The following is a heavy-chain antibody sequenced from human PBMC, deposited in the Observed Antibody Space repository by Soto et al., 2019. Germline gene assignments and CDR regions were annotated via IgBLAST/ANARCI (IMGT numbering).Heavy chain of an antibody. CDR1: GGSFSGYY. Sequence: SETLSLTCAVYGGSFSGYYWSWIRQPPGKGLEWIGEINHSGSTNYNPSLKSRVTISVDKSKNQFSLKLSSVTAADTAVYYCARVRVATTGLGANYFDYWGQGTLVTVSS. J-gene: IGHJ4*02. D-gene: IGHD5-12*01. CDR3: ARVRVATTGLGANYFDY. V-gene: IGHV4-34*01. CDR2: INHSGST.